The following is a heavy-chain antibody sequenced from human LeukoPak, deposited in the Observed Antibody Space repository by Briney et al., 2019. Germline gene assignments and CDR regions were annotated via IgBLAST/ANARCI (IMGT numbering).Heavy chain of an antibody. D-gene: IGHD6-13*01. CDR2: VDSDGTTT. Sequence: GGSLRLSCVASGVTISGYWMHWVRQAPGKGLAWVSRVDSDGTTTRYADSVKGRFTISRDKAKNTVYLQMNSLRAEDTAVYYCARIITAAAADCWGQGTLVAVSS. V-gene: IGHV3-74*01. CDR3: ARIITAAAADC. J-gene: IGHJ4*02. CDR1: GVTISGYW.